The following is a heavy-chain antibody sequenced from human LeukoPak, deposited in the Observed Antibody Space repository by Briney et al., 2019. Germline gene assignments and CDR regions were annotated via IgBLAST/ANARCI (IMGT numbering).Heavy chain of an antibody. CDR2: ISVYNGHT. Sequence: ASVKVSCKASGYTFSSYGISWVRQAPGQGLEWMGWISVYNGHTNYAQKFQGRVTMTTDTSTSTAYMELRSLRSDDTAVYYCARDRSRWDYDSSGYYNYWGQGTLVTVSS. CDR3: ARDRSRWDYDSSGYYNY. V-gene: IGHV1-18*01. D-gene: IGHD3-22*01. CDR1: GYTFSSYG. J-gene: IGHJ4*02.